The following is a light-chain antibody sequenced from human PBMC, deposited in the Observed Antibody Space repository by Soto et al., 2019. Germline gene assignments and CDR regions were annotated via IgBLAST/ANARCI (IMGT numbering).Light chain of an antibody. J-gene: IGLJ1*01. CDR2: DVS. V-gene: IGLV2-14*01. CDR3: TSYISSSTLYV. CDR1: SSDVDDYNF. Sequence: VLTQPAAVSGSPGQSITISCTGTSSDVDDYNFVSWYQQHPGKAPKLMIYDVSNRPSGVSNRFSGSKSANTASLTISGLQAEDEADYSCTSYISSSTLYVFGTGTKVTVL.